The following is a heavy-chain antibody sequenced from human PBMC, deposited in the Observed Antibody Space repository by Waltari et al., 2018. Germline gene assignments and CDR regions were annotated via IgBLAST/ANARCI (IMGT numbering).Heavy chain of an antibody. V-gene: IGHV4-34*01. D-gene: IGHD3-22*01. CDR1: GGSFSGYY. Sequence: QVQLQQWGAGLLKPSETLSLTCAVYGGSFSGYYWSWIRQPPGKGLEWIGEINHSGSTNYNPSLKSRVTISVDTSKNQFSLKLSSVTAADTAVYYCARGRRYYDSSGYYYVFYFDYWGQGTLVTVSS. CDR3: ARGRRYYDSSGYYYVFYFDY. CDR2: INHSGST. J-gene: IGHJ4*02.